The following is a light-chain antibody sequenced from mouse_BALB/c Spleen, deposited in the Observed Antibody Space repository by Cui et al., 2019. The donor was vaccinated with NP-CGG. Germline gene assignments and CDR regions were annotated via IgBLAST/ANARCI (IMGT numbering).Light chain of an antibody. CDR3: ARWYSNHWV. CDR2: GTN. V-gene: IGLV1*01. Sequence: QAVVTQESALTTSPGETVTLTCRSSTGAVTTSNYANCVQEKPDHLFTGLIGGTNNRAPGVPARFSGSLIGDKAALTITGAQTEDEAIYFCARWYSNHWVFGGGTKLTVL. J-gene: IGLJ1*01. CDR1: TGAVTTSNY.